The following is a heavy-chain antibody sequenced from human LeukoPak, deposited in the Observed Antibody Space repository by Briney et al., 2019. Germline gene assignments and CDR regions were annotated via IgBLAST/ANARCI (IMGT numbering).Heavy chain of an antibody. Sequence: ASVKVSCKASGYTFTSYGISWVRQAPGQGLERMGWTSAYNGNTNYAQKLQGRVTMTTDTSTSTAYMELRSLRSDDTAVYYCARGEWIAAAGTDFDYWGQGTLVTVSS. CDR2: TSAYNGNT. V-gene: IGHV1-18*01. D-gene: IGHD6-13*01. CDR1: GYTFTSYG. J-gene: IGHJ4*02. CDR3: ARGEWIAAAGTDFDY.